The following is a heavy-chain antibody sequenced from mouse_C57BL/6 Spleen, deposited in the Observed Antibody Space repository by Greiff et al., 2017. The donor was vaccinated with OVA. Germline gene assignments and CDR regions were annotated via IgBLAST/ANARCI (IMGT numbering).Heavy chain of an antibody. CDR1: GFTFSDYY. V-gene: IGHV5-16*01. Sequence: EVNVVESEGGLVQPGSSMKLSCTASGFTFSDYYMAWVPQVPEKGLEWVANINYDGSSTYYLDSLKSRFIISRDNAKNILYLQMSSLKSEDTATYYCARDGGSSYVGYFDVWGTGTTVTVSS. CDR2: INYDGSST. J-gene: IGHJ1*03. CDR3: ARDGGSSYVGYFDV. D-gene: IGHD1-1*01.